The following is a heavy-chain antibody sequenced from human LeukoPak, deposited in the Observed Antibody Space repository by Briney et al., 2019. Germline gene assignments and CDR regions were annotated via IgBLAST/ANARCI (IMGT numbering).Heavy chain of an antibody. CDR3: ARDFDWGSGH. D-gene: IGHD7-27*01. CDR2: ISGDGSDT. Sequence: GGSLRLSCAASGFTFSTYWMHWVRQAPGKGLVWVSRISGDGSDTRYADSVKGRFIISRDNAKNTLYLRLNGLRAEDTAVYYCARDFDWGSGHWGQGALVTVSS. V-gene: IGHV3-74*01. J-gene: IGHJ4*02. CDR1: GFTFSTYW.